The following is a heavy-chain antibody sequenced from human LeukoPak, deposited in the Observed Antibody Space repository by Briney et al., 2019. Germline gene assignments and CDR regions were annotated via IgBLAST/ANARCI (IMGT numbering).Heavy chain of an antibody. CDR2: IRYDGSNK. Sequence: GGSLRLSCAASGVTFSSYGMRWVRQAPGKGLEWVAFIRYDGSNKYYAYSVKGRLTTSRDNSTNTLYLQMTRLRAEDTAVYYCAKGRNYYDTSGYYDYWGQGALVTVSS. D-gene: IGHD3-22*01. CDR1: GVTFSSYG. CDR3: AKGRNYYDTSGYYDY. J-gene: IGHJ4*02. V-gene: IGHV3-30*02.